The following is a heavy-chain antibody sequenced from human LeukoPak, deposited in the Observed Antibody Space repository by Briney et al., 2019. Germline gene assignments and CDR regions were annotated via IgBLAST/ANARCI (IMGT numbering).Heavy chain of an antibody. CDR3: ARGSDSSGWSSVYYFDY. D-gene: IGHD6-19*01. CDR1: GGSISSYY. J-gene: IGHJ4*02. CDR2: IYYSGST. Sequence: PSETLSLTCTVSGGSISSYYWSWIRQPPGKGLEWIGYIYYSGSTNYNPSLKSRVTISVDTSKNQFSLKLSSVTAADTAVYYCARGSDSSGWSSVYYFDYWGQGTLVTVSS. V-gene: IGHV4-59*08.